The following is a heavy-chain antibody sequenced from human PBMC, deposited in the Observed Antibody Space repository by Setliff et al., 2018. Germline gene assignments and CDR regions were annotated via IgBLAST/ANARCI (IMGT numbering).Heavy chain of an antibody. J-gene: IGHJ6*03. CDR2: ILFSGDT. Sequence: SETLSLTCAVSCYSISSGFSWVWIRQSPGKGLEWIGRILFSGDTYYNPSLNSRVTISADTSKNQFSLNLSSVTAADTAVYYCARDNRARHYMDVWGKGTTVTVSS. D-gene: IGHD3-10*01. CDR1: CYSISSGFS. V-gene: IGHV4-38-2*02. CDR3: ARDNRARHYMDV.